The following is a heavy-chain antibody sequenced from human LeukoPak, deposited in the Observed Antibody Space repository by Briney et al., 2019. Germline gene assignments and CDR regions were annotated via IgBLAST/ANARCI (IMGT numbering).Heavy chain of an antibody. V-gene: IGHV1-2*02. J-gene: IGHJ5*02. CDR1: GYTFTDYY. D-gene: IGHD6-19*01. Sequence: ASVKVSCKASGYTFTDYYLHWVRQAPGQGLEWMGWINPNSGGTNSAQNFQGRVTMTRDTSISTAYLELSRLRSDDTAVYYCARDPSNTSGWKTWFDPWGQGTLVTVSS. CDR3: ARDPSNTSGWKTWFDP. CDR2: INPNSGGT.